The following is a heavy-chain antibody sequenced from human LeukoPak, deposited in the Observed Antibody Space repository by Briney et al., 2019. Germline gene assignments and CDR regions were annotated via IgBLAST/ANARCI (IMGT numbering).Heavy chain of an antibody. V-gene: IGHV4-34*01. J-gene: IGHJ4*02. CDR3: ARLPSWYSSGWCGRGFDY. CDR2: INHSGST. CDR1: GGSFSGYY. D-gene: IGHD6-19*01. Sequence: PSETLSLTCAVYGGSFSGYYWSWIRQPPGKGLEWIGEINHSGSTNYNPSLKSRVTISVDMSKNQFSLKLSSVTAADTAVYYCARLPSWYSSGWCGRGFDYWGQGTLVTVSS.